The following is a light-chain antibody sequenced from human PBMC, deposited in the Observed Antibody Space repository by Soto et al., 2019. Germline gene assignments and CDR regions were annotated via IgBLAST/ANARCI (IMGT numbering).Light chain of an antibody. CDR2: EVS. CDR3: SSYEGSNTFV. V-gene: IGLV2-8*01. CDR1: SSDVGGYNY. Sequence: SAVPHAGTACGSRWSPVTLSCTGTSSDVGGYNYVSWYQQHPGKAPKLMIYEVSKRPSGVPDRFSGSKSGNTASLTVSGLQAEDEADYYCSSYEGSNTFVFGTGTKVTVL. J-gene: IGLJ1*01.